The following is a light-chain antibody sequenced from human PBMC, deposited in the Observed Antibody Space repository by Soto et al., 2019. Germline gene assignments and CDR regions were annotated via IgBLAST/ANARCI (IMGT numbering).Light chain of an antibody. CDR2: DAS. CDR1: HRVSSY. V-gene: IGKV3-11*01. J-gene: IGKJ5*01. CDR3: QVRTNWSIA. Sequence: EFVLTQPPATLAFSPPDIATXFCSASHRVSSYLAWYQHEPGQAPRLLIYDASNRATGIPARFSGTGSGTDFTLTINNLEPEDFAVYYCQVRTNWSIAFGRGTRLEIK.